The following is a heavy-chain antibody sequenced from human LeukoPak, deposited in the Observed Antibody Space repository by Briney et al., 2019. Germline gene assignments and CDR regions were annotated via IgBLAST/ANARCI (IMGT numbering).Heavy chain of an antibody. CDR1: GFTFSGSA. D-gene: IGHD3-3*01. CDR2: IKSKPNGYAT. CDR3: SREADTYYDFWSGPQQGYAFDI. V-gene: IGHV3-73*01. Sequence: GGSLRLSCAASGFTFSGSAMHWVRQASGKGLEWVGRIKSKPNGYATVYAASVKGRFTISRDDSKNTAYLQVNSLKTEDTAVYYCSREADTYYDFWSGPQQGYAFDIWGQGTMVTVSS. J-gene: IGHJ3*02.